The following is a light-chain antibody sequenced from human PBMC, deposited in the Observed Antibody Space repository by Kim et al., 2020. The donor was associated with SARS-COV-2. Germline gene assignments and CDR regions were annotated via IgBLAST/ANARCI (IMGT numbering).Light chain of an antibody. V-gene: IGLV3-19*01. CDR1: SLRSYY. Sequence: VALGQTFRSTCQGASLRSYYATWYQQKPGQAPILVIYGKNNRPSGTPDRFSGSSSGNTASLTITGTQAGDEADYYCNSRDSNDNVVFGGGTQLTVL. J-gene: IGLJ2*01. CDR3: NSRDSNDNVV. CDR2: GKN.